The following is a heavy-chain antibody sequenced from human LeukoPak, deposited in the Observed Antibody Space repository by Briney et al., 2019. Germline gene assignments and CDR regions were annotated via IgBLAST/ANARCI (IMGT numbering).Heavy chain of an antibody. J-gene: IGHJ4*02. CDR1: GFTFNSYA. Sequence: PGGSLRLSCAGSGFTFNSYAMSWVRQAPGRGLEWVSAISGNGASTYYADSVEGRFTISRDNSKNTLFLQMNSLRAEDTAVYYCAIQQRLVLREYFDYWGQGTLVTVSS. CDR2: ISGNGAST. CDR3: AIQQRLVLREYFDY. V-gene: IGHV3-23*01. D-gene: IGHD6-13*01.